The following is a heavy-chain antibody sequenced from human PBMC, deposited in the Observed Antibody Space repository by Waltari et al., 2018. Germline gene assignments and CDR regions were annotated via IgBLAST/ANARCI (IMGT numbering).Heavy chain of an antibody. J-gene: IGHJ5*02. Sequence: QVPLVQSGAEVKKPGASVKVSCKASGYTFPSYDINWVRQATGQGLEWVGWRNPNSGNTGYAQKFQGRVTITRNTSISTAYMELSSLRSEDTAVYYCARGRNPRVRLLNWFDPWGQGTLVTVSS. V-gene: IGHV1-8*03. CDR1: GYTFPSYD. CDR2: RNPNSGNT. CDR3: ARGRNPRVRLLNWFDP. D-gene: IGHD5-12*01.